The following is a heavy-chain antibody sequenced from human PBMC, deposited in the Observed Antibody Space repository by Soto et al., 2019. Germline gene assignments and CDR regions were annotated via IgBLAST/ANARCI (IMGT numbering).Heavy chain of an antibody. Sequence: QVQLVQSGAEVKKPGASVKVSCKASGYTFTSYGISWVRQAPGQGLEWMGCISAYNGNPNYAQKLQGRVPMTTDTSTSLADMDSRSLRSDDTAVYYCARDQFPLMELRGTFDPWVQGTLVTVSS. CDR1: GYTFTSYG. CDR3: ARDQFPLMELRGTFDP. CDR2: ISAYNGNP. J-gene: IGHJ5*02. D-gene: IGHD1-7*01. V-gene: IGHV1-18*01.